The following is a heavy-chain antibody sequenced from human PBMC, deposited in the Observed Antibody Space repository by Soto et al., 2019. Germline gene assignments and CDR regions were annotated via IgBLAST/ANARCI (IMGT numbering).Heavy chain of an antibody. D-gene: IGHD7-27*01. CDR2: INPSGGST. V-gene: IGHV1-46*03. Sequence: QVQLVQSGAEVKKPGASVKVSCKASGYTFTSYYMHWVRQAPGQGLEWMGIINPSGGSTSYAQKFQGSVTMTRDTSTSTVYMELSSLRSEDTAVYYCARAGEDDAFDIWGQGTMVTVSS. J-gene: IGHJ3*02. CDR3: ARAGEDDAFDI. CDR1: GYTFTSYY.